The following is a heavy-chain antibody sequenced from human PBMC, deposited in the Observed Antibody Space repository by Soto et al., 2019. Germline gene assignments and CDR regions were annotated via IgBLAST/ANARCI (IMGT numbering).Heavy chain of an antibody. V-gene: IGHV3-23*01. Sequence: GGSLRLSCAASGITLRSYAMSWVRQAPGKGLEWVSSISGSGAATYYADSVKGRCTISRDNSKNTLYLQMNSLRAEDTAVYYCAKAPSISMIVVGPSFDHWGQGTQVTVSS. J-gene: IGHJ4*02. D-gene: IGHD3-22*01. CDR2: ISGSGAAT. CDR1: GITLRSYA. CDR3: AKAPSISMIVVGPSFDH.